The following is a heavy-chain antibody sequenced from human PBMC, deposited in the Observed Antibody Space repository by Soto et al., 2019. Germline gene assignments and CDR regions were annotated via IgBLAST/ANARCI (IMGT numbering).Heavy chain of an antibody. V-gene: IGHV4-59*01. CDR3: ARDGYYYDSSGYQRVYYFDY. CDR1: GGSISSYY. D-gene: IGHD3-22*01. J-gene: IGHJ4*02. CDR2: TYYSGST. Sequence: SETLSLTCTVSGGSISSYYWSWIRQPPGKGLEWIGYTYYSGSTNYNPSLKSRVTISVDTSKNQFSLKLSSVTAADTAVYYCARDGYYYDSSGYQRVYYFDYWGQGTLVTVSS.